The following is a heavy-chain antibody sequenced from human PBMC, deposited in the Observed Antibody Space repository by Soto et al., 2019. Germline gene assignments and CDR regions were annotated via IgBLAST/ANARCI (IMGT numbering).Heavy chain of an antibody. J-gene: IGHJ6*02. D-gene: IGHD5-12*01. Sequence: GGSLRLSGAASGNTFSSYAMHWVRQAPGKGLEWVAVISYDGSNKYYADSVKGRFTISRDNSKNTLYLQMNSLRAEDTAVYYCARDYYRFNSGYGFSMDVWGQGTTVTVSS. CDR1: GNTFSSYA. CDR3: ARDYYRFNSGYGFSMDV. V-gene: IGHV3-30-3*01. CDR2: ISYDGSNK.